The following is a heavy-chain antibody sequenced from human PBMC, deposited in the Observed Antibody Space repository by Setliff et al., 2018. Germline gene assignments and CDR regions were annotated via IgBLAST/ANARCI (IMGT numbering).Heavy chain of an antibody. CDR3: AGAYYYDSSGYYFGY. D-gene: IGHD3-22*01. V-gene: IGHV1-2*04. CDR2: INPNSGGT. Sequence: ASVKVSCKASGGTFSSYAISWVRQAPGQGLEWMGWINPNSGGTNYAQKFQGWVTMTKDTSISTAYMELSRLRSDDTAVYYCAGAYYYDSSGYYFGYWGQGTLVTVSS. J-gene: IGHJ4*02. CDR1: GGTFSSYA.